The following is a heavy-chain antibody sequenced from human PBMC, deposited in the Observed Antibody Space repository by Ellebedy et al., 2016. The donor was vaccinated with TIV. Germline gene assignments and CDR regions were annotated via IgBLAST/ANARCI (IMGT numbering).Heavy chain of an antibody. CDR1: GYTFSSFG. CDR2: ISAFNGNT. Sequence: ASVKVSCKASGYTFSSFGISGVRLAPGQGLEWMGWISAFNGNTNYAQKLLGRVTLTTDTSTSTAYMGLRSLRSDDTAVYFCARTVTPRPNDAFDIWGQGTMVTVSS. J-gene: IGHJ3*02. CDR3: ARTVTPRPNDAFDI. V-gene: IGHV1-18*01. D-gene: IGHD4-17*01.